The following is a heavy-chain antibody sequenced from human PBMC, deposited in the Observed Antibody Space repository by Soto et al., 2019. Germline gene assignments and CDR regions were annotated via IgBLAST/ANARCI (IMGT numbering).Heavy chain of an antibody. CDR3: AKDRRYSSSWPGDY. V-gene: IGHV3-23*01. D-gene: IGHD6-13*01. CDR1: GFTFSSYA. Sequence: EVQLLESGGGLVQPGGSLRLSCAASGFTFSSYAMSWVRQAPGKGLEWVSAISGSGGSTYYADSVKGRFTISRDNSKNTVYLQMNSLRAEDTAVYYYAKDRRYSSSWPGDYWGQGTLVTVSS. CDR2: ISGSGGST. J-gene: IGHJ4*02.